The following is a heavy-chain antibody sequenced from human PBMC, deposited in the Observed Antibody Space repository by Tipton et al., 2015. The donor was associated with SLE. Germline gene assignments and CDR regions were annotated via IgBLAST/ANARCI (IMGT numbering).Heavy chain of an antibody. CDR2: INHSGST. J-gene: IGHJ6*03. V-gene: IGHV4-34*01. Sequence: TLSLTCAVYGGSFSGYYWSWIRQPPGKGLEWIGEINHSGSTNYNPSLKSRITISVDTSKNQYSLRLSSVTAADTAVYYCARGRPTASQAWGGYYYYMDVWGKMPTVTVSS. CDR1: GGSFSGYY. D-gene: IGHD3-16*01. CDR3: ARGRPTASQAWGGYYYYMDV.